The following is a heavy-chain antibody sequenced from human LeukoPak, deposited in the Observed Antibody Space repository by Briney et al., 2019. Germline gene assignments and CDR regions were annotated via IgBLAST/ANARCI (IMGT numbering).Heavy chain of an antibody. D-gene: IGHD2-15*01. V-gene: IGHV3-23*01. Sequence: PGGSLRLSCAASGLTFSSYAMAWVRQTPGRGLEWVLVIIGSGGDTNYADSVRGRFAISRDNSKNTLYLQMNNLRDEDTAIYYCAKARGAVAPTGRIFDFWGQGTLVTVSS. CDR2: IIGSGGDT. CDR1: GLTFSSYA. CDR3: AKARGAVAPTGRIFDF. J-gene: IGHJ5*01.